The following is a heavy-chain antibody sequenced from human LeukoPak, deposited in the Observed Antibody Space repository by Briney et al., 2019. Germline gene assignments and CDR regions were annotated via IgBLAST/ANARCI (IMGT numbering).Heavy chain of an antibody. CDR1: GYSISSGYY. V-gene: IGHV4-38-2*01. D-gene: IGHD1-26*01. CDR2: IYHTGST. J-gene: IGHJ4*02. Sequence: PSETLSLTCAVSGYSISSGYYGGWIRQPPGKGLGWIGTIYHTGSTYYNPSLKSRVTISVDTSKNQFSLKVSSVTAADTAVYYCARPGSGNSYAYRGQGTLVTVSS. CDR3: ARPGSGNSYAY.